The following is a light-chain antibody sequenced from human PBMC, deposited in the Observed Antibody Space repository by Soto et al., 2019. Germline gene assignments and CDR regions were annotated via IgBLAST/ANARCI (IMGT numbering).Light chain of an antibody. CDR2: GAS. J-gene: IGKJ1*01. CDR1: QSVSSN. CDR3: QQYNNWPPWT. V-gene: IGKV3-15*01. Sequence: EIVMTQSPATLSVSPGERATLSCRASQSVSSNLAWYQQKPGQAPRLLIYGASTRVTGVPVRFSGSGSGTAFTLTISSLQSEDFAVYYCQQYNNWPPWTFGQGTKVDIK.